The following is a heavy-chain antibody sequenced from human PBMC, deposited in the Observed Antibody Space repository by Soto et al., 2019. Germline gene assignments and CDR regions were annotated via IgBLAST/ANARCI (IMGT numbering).Heavy chain of an antibody. J-gene: IGHJ6*02. CDR1: GDSVSSNSAA. CDR3: ARSLSPYCSSTSCPPRYYGMDV. CDR2: TYYRSKWYN. V-gene: IGHV6-1*01. Sequence: QVQLQQSGPGLVKPSQTLSLTCAISGDSVSSNSAAWNWIRQSPSRGLEWLGRTYYRSKWYNDYAVSVKSRITINPDTSKNQFSLQLNSVTPEDTAVYYCARSLSPYCSSTSCPPRYYGMDVWGQGTTVTVSS. D-gene: IGHD2-2*01.